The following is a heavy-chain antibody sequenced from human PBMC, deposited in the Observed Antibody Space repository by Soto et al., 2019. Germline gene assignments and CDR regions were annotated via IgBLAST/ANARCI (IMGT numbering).Heavy chain of an antibody. D-gene: IGHD3-22*01. CDR3: ARGHYWGYDTSGYYGY. Sequence: SETLSLTCSVSGGSISNYYWSWIRQPPGKGLEWIGYIHYSGSTKYNPSLKSRVTISADTSKNQFSLKLSSVTAADTAVYYCARGHYWGYDTSGYYGYWGQGTLVTVSS. CDR2: IHYSGST. V-gene: IGHV4-59*08. CDR1: GGSISNYY. J-gene: IGHJ4*02.